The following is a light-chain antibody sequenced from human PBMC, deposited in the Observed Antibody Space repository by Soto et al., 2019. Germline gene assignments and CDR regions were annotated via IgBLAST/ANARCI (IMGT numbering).Light chain of an antibody. CDR1: SSDVGGYNY. V-gene: IGLV2-11*01. Sequence: QSVLTKPRSVSGSPGQSVTISCTGTSSDVGGYNYVSWYLQHPGKAPKVMIYDVSKRPSGVPDRFSGSKSGNTASLTISGLQSEDEADYYCCSFAGNYIYVFGTGTKLTVL. J-gene: IGLJ1*01. CDR2: DVS. CDR3: CSFAGNYIYV.